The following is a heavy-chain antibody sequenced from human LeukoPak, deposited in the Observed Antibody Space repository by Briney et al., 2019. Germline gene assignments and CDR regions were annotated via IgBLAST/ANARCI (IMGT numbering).Heavy chain of an antibody. CDR1: GFTFSSYW. D-gene: IGHD1-14*01. J-gene: IGHJ4*02. CDR2: IKQDGSEK. V-gene: IGHV3-7*03. Sequence: GGSLRLSCAASGFTFSSYWMSWVRQAPGKGLEWVANIKQDGSEKYYVDSVKGRFTISRDNAEKSLYLQMDSLRAEDTAVYYCATSRTSDYWGQGTLVTVSS. CDR3: ATSRTSDY.